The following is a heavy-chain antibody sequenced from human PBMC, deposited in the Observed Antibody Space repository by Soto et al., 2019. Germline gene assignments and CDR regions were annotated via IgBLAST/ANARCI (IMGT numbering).Heavy chain of an antibody. J-gene: IGHJ3*02. CDR1: GGSITNFY. Sequence: QVQLQESGPGLVKPSETLSLTCTVSGGSITNFYWSWIRQPPGKRLEWIGYIYYSGDTNYNPSLKSRVTMSVDTYTNQLSLHLASVTSADTPVYYCARQPPATAAFDIWGPGTMVTVSS. CDR3: ARQPPATAAFDI. D-gene: IGHD5-12*01. V-gene: IGHV4-59*08. CDR2: IYYSGDT.